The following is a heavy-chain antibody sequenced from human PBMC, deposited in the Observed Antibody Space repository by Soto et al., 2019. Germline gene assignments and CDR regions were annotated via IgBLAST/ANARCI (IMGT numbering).Heavy chain of an antibody. V-gene: IGHV3-33*01. CDR1: GFTFSSYG. J-gene: IGHJ4*02. Sequence: QVQLVESGGGVVQPGRSLRLSCAASGFTFSSYGMHWVRQAPGKGLEWVAVIWYDGSKKYYADSVKGRFTISRDNSKNPLYLQMNSLRAEDTAVYYCARVNSYFELETNFDYWGQGTLVTVSS. CDR3: ARVNSYFELETNFDY. D-gene: IGHD3-9*01. CDR2: IWYDGSKK.